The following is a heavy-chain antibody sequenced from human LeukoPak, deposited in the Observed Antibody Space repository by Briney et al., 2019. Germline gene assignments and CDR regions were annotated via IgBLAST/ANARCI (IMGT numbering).Heavy chain of an antibody. CDR1: GGSVSSYY. CDR3: ARDPRKMPWTTVSTPLGYYSMDV. D-gene: IGHD4-11*01. Sequence: PSETLSLTWTVSGGSVSSYYWSWIRQPPGTGLETYRNHYYSGSTNYNPSLNRRVTISVDTSKNQFSLQLSSVTAADTAVYYCARDPRKMPWTTVSTPLGYYSMDVWGQGTTVTVSS. J-gene: IGHJ6*02. CDR2: HYYSGST. V-gene: IGHV4-59*02.